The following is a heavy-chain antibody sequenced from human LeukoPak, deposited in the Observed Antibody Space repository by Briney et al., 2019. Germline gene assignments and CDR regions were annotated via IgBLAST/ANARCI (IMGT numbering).Heavy chain of an antibody. CDR1: GGSISSGGYY. V-gene: IGHV4-31*03. CDR2: IYYSGST. D-gene: IGHD3-10*01. J-gene: IGHJ5*02. Sequence: SETLSLTCTVSGGSISSGGYYWSWIRQHPGKGLEWIGYIYYSGSTYYNPSLKSRVTISVDTSKNQFSLKLSSVTAADTAVYYCARGAEDYYGSGGPPQNWFDPWGQGTLVTVSS. CDR3: ARGAEDYYGSGGPPQNWFDP.